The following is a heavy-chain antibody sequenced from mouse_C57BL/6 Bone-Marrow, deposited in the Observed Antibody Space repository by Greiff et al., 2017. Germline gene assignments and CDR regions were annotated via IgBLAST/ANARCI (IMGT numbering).Heavy chain of an antibody. D-gene: IGHD4-1*01. CDR2: IWTGGGT. CDR1: GFSLTSYA. CDR3: AGNLWDAFFEY. Sequence: VKVVESGPGLVAPSQSLSITCTVSGFSLTSYAISWVRQPPGKGLEWLGVIWTGGGTNYNSALKSRLSISKDNSKSQVFLKMNSLQPDETARYYSAGNLWDAFFEYWGQGTTLTVSA. J-gene: IGHJ2*01. V-gene: IGHV2-9-1*01.